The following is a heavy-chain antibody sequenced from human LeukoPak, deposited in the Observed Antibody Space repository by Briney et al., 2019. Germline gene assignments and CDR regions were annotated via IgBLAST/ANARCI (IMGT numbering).Heavy chain of an antibody. Sequence: PGRSLRLSCAASGFTFSSYAMYWVRQAPGEGLEWVAVISYDGSNKYDADSVKGRFTISRDNSKNTLYLQMNSLRAEDTAVYYCARDSYCPNDVCFDYWGQGVLVTVS. J-gene: IGHJ4*02. CDR1: GFTFSSYA. V-gene: IGHV3-30-3*01. CDR3: ARDSYCPNDVCFDY. D-gene: IGHD2-8*01. CDR2: ISYDGSNK.